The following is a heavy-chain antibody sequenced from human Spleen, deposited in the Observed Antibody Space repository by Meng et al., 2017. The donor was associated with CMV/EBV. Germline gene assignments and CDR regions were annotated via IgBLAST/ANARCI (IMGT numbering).Heavy chain of an antibody. Sequence: LSLTCAASGFTFSTYEMNWVRQAPGKGLEWVSNISSGGTTIYYADSVKGRFTISRDNAKNSLYLQMTSLRAEDTAVYYCARGDYYYDSSTYPYFDYWGQGTLVTVSS. V-gene: IGHV3-48*03. CDR1: GFTFSTYE. CDR3: ARGDYYYDSSTYPYFDY. J-gene: IGHJ4*02. CDR2: ISSGGTTI. D-gene: IGHD3-22*01.